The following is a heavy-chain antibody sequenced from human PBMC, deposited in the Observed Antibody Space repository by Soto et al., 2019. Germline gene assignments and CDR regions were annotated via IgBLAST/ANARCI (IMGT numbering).Heavy chain of an antibody. CDR1: GGSFSGYY. CDR2: INHSGST. CDR3: ARDWVILTGYYYYYYYGMDV. D-gene: IGHD3-9*01. V-gene: IGHV4-34*01. Sequence: SEILSLTCAVYGGSFSGYYWSWIRQPPGKGLEWIGEINHSGSTNYNPSLKSRVTISVDTSKNQFSLKLSSVTAADTAVYYCARDWVILTGYYYYYYYGMDVWGQGTTVTVSS. J-gene: IGHJ6*02.